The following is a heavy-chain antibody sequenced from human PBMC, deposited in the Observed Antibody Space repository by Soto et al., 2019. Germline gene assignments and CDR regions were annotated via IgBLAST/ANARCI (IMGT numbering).Heavy chain of an antibody. CDR3: ARWGGLPYYYYYMDV. CDR2: INVDGSEK. V-gene: IGHV3-7*05. Sequence: PGGSLRLSCAASGFTFVNYWMNWVRQAPGKGLEWVANINVDGSEKYFVDSVRGRFTISRDNAKNSLYLQMNSLRAEDAAVYYCARWGGLPYYYYYMDVWGKGTTVTVSS. CDR1: GFTFVNYW. J-gene: IGHJ6*03. D-gene: IGHD1-26*01.